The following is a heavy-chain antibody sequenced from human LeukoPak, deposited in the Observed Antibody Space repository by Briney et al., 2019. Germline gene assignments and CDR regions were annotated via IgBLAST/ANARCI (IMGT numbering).Heavy chain of an antibody. Sequence: ASVKVSCKASGYTFTGCYMHWVRQAPGQGLEWMGWINPNSGGTNYAQKFQGRVTMTRDTSISTAYMELSRLRSDDTAVYYCARDRISGSSSWLHYYYGMDVWGQGTTVTVSS. J-gene: IGHJ6*02. D-gene: IGHD6-13*01. CDR2: INPNSGGT. V-gene: IGHV1-2*02. CDR1: GYTFTGCY. CDR3: ARDRISGSSSWLHYYYGMDV.